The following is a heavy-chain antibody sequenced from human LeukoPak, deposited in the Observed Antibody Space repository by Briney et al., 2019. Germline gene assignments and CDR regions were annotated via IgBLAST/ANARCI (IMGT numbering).Heavy chain of an antibody. CDR1: GFTFSSYW. CDR3: ARSGAPTPDY. V-gene: IGHV3-74*01. CDR2: IDSDGSST. Sequence: GGSLRLSCAASGFTFSSYWMHWVRQAPGKGLVWVSRIDSDGSSTIYADSVKGRFTISRGNAKNTLNLQMNSLRAEDTALYYCARSGAPTPDYWGQGTLVTVSS. J-gene: IGHJ4*02. D-gene: IGHD2-15*01.